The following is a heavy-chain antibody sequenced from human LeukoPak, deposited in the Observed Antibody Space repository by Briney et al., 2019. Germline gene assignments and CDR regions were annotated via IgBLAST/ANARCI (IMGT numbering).Heavy chain of an antibody. J-gene: IGHJ5*02. CDR2: INPSGAST. V-gene: IGHV1-46*01. D-gene: IGHD6-13*01. Sequence: ASVKVSCKASGYTFASYYMHWVRQAPGQGLEWMGIINPSGASTNYAQKFQGRVNMTRDTSTNTVYMELGSLRSEVTAVYYGARVAAAGFAYDKFDPWGQGTLVTVSS. CDR1: GYTFASYY. CDR3: ARVAAAGFAYDKFDP.